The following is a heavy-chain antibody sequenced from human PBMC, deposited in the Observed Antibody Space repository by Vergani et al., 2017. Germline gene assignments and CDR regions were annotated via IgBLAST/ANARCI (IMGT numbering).Heavy chain of an antibody. CDR3: ARDGKLRGNIVVVPAAIV. CDR1: GGTFSSYA. CDR2: IIPIFGTA. V-gene: IGHV1-69*01. Sequence: QVQLVQSGAEVKKPGSSVKVSCKASGGTFSSYAISWVRQSPGQGLEWMGGIIPIFGTANYAQKFQGRVTITADESTSTAYMELSSLRSEDTDVNYCARDGKLRGNIVVVPAAIVWGQGTLVTVSS. D-gene: IGHD2-2*01. J-gene: IGHJ4*02.